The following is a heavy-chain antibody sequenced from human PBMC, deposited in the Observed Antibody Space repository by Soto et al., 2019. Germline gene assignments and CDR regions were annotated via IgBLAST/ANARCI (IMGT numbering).Heavy chain of an antibody. V-gene: IGHV1-69*13. Sequence: ASVKVSCKASGGIFSNYGFSWVRQAPGQGLEWMGGIIPLFGKPSYAQKFQGRLIISADASTNRAYLDLYSLTTEDAGIYYCALFESDDDVWGSFRSWGQGTPVT. D-gene: IGHD3-16*01. J-gene: IGHJ5*02. CDR3: ALFESDDDVWGSFRS. CDR1: GGIFSNYG. CDR2: IIPLFGKP.